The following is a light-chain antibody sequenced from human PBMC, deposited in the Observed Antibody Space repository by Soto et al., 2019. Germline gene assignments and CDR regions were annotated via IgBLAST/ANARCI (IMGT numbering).Light chain of an antibody. Sequence: EIVMTQSPATLSVSPGARATLSCRASQSVGSNLAWYQQKPGQAPRLLIYGASTRATGIPARFSGSGSGTEFTLTISSLQSEDFAIYYCQHRSEWPVSFGQGTRLEIK. CDR3: QHRSEWPVS. CDR2: GAS. V-gene: IGKV3-15*01. J-gene: IGKJ5*01. CDR1: QSVGSN.